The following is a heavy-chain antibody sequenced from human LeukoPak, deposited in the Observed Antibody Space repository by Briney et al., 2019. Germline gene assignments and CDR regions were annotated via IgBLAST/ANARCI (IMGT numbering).Heavy chain of an antibody. CDR1: GGSISSGGYY. J-gene: IGHJ4*02. CDR3: ARDKRGSLDY. V-gene: IGHV4-31*03. Sequence: SQTLSLTCTVSGGSISSGGYYWSWIRQHPGKGLEWIGYIYYSGSTYYNPSLKSRVTISVDTSKNQFSLKLSSVTAADTAVYYCARDKRGSLDYWGQGTLVTVSS. CDR2: IYYSGST.